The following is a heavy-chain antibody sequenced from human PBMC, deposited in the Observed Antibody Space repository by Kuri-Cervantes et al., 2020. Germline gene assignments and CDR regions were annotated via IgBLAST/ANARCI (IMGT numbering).Heavy chain of an antibody. CDR1: GFTFSSYE. Sequence: GESLKISCAASGFTFSSYEMNWVRQAPGKGLEWVSYISSSGSTIYYADSVKGRFTISRDNAKNSLYLQMNSLRAEDTALYYCAKDMGWAAIGRFDYWGQGTLVTVSS. D-gene: IGHD1-26*01. V-gene: IGHV3-48*03. CDR2: ISSSGSTI. CDR3: AKDMGWAAIGRFDY. J-gene: IGHJ4*02.